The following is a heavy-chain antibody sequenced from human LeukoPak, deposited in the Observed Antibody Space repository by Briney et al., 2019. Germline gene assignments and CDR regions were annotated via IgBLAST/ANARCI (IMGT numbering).Heavy chain of an antibody. J-gene: IGHJ4*02. CDR2: VSAYNGNT. CDR3: ARDQVAAAVDY. D-gene: IGHD6-13*01. Sequence: ASVKVSCKASGYTFTSYGFRWVRQAPGPGLEGMGWVSAYNGNTNYAQKLHGRVTMTTDTSTSTVYMELSSLSSDDTAVYYCARDQVAAAVDYWGQGTLVTVSS. V-gene: IGHV1-18*01. CDR1: GYTFTSYG.